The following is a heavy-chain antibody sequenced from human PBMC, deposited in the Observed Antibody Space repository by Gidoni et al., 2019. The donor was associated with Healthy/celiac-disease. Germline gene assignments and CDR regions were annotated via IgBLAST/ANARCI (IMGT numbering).Heavy chain of an antibody. Sequence: QVQRVQSGAEVKKPGASVKVSCKASGYTFTSYDINWVRQATGQGLEWMGWMNPNSGNTGSAQKSQGRVTMHRNTSISTAYMELSSLRSEDPAVYYCARGKFVRTWLSDYWGQGTLVTVSS. D-gene: IGHD5-12*01. CDR3: ARGKFVRTWLSDY. V-gene: IGHV1-8*01. J-gene: IGHJ4*02. CDR2: MNPNSGNT. CDR1: GYTFTSYD.